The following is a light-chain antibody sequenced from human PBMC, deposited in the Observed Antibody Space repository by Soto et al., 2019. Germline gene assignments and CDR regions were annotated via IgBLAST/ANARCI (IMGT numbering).Light chain of an antibody. CDR3: QQSYSSPRT. J-gene: IGKJ1*01. V-gene: IGKV1-39*01. Sequence: DIQMTQSPSSLSASVGDRVTITCRASQSISNYLNWYQQKPGKAPELLIYLASSLQSGVPSRFSGSGSGTDFTLTISSLQPEDFATYYCQQSYSSPRTCGHGTKVDI. CDR2: LAS. CDR1: QSISNY.